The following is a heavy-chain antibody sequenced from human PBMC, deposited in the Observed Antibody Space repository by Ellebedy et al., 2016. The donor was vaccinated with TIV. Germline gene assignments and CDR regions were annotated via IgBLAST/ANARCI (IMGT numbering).Heavy chain of an antibody. D-gene: IGHD3-10*01. CDR2: IYYSGST. V-gene: IGHV4-31*03. J-gene: IGHJ4*02. Sequence: SETLSLTCTVSGGSISSGAFYWTWIRQQPGKGLEWIGNIYYSGSTYYKPSLKTRVLISVDTSKNQFSLRLSSVTAADTAVYYCARDEGGSGSLSYWGQGTLVTVSS. CDR1: GGSISSGAFY. CDR3: ARDEGGSGSLSY.